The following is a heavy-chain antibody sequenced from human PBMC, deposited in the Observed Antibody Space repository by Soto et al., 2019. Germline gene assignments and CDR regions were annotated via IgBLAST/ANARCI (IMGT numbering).Heavy chain of an antibody. Sequence: QITLKESGPTLVKPTQTLTLTCTFSGFSLSTLAVGVGWIRQPPGKALEWLALIYWDDDKRYNPSLKSRLTITKDTSKNQVVLTMTNLDPVDTATYYCAHRFSNSYGFQFDPWGQGTLVTVSS. V-gene: IGHV2-5*02. CDR3: AHRFSNSYGFQFDP. CDR1: GFSLSTLAVG. D-gene: IGHD5-18*01. CDR2: IYWDDDK. J-gene: IGHJ5*02.